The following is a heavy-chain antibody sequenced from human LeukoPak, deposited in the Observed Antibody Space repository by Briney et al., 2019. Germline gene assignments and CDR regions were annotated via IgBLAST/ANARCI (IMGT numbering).Heavy chain of an antibody. J-gene: IGHJ4*02. CDR3: AKQRTGSCYSCFDY. D-gene: IGHD2-15*01. V-gene: IGHV3-23*01. CDR1: GFTFSSYA. CDR2: LSSSGGST. Sequence: GGSLRLSCAASGFTFSSYAMGWVRQAPGKGLEWVSGLSSSGGSTYYADSVKGRFTISREISKNTLYLQMDSLRDEDTAVYYCAKQRTGSCYSCFDYWGQGTLVTVSS.